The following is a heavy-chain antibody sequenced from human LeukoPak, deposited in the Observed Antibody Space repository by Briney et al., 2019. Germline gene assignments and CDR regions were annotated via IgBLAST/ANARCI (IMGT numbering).Heavy chain of an antibody. CDR1: GFTFSSYG. CDR3: TRDLGWLHYEH. CDR2: ISGSGGST. J-gene: IGHJ4*02. D-gene: IGHD5-12*01. Sequence: AGGSLRLSCAASGFTFSSYGMSWVRQAPGKGLEWVSAISGSGGSTYYADSVKGRFTVSRDNSKNTLHLQMDSLRVDDTAMYYCTRDLGWLHYEHWGQGTLVTVSS. V-gene: IGHV3-23*01.